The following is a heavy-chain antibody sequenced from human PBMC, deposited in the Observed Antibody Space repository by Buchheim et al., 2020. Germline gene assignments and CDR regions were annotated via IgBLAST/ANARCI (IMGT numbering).Heavy chain of an antibody. CDR3: AKDSELYDSSGYYYSRGYNDY. D-gene: IGHD3-22*01. CDR2: ISYDGSNK. J-gene: IGHJ4*02. V-gene: IGHV3-30*18. CDR1: GFTFSSYG. Sequence: QVQLVESGGGVVQPGRSLRLSCAASGFTFSSYGMHWVRQAPGKGLEWVAVISYDGSNKYYADSVKGRFTISRDNSKNKLYLQMNSLRAEDTAVYYCAKDSELYDSSGYYYSRGYNDYWGQGTL.